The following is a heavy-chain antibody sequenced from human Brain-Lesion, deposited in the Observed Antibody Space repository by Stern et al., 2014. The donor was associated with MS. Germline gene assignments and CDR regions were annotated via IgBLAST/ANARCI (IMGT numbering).Heavy chain of an antibody. CDR2: IFNSGST. J-gene: IGHJ6*02. Sequence: VQLVESGPGLVKPSQTLSLSCTVSGGSISSGGYYWSWIRQPAGKGLEWIGRIFNSGSTSYNPPLKSRVTISIDTPKNQFSLRLNSMTAADTAVYYCARGRVVPGFQYYATDVWGQGTTVIVSS. CDR3: ARGRVVPGFQYYATDV. D-gene: IGHD2-2*01. V-gene: IGHV4-61*02. CDR1: GGSISSGGYY.